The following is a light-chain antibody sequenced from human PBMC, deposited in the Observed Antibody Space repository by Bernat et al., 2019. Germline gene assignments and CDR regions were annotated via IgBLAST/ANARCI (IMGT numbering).Light chain of an antibody. CDR1: QSISSW. Sequence: DIQMTQSPSTLSASVGDRVTITFRASQSISSWLAWYQQKPGKAPKLLLYKASSSESGVPSRFSGSGSGTEFTLTISSLQPDDFATYYCQQYNSYSRTFGQGTKLEIK. J-gene: IGKJ2*01. V-gene: IGKV1-5*03. CDR2: KAS. CDR3: QQYNSYSRT.